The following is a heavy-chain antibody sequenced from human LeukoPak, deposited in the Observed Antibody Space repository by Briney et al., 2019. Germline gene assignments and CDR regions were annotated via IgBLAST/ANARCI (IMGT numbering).Heavy chain of an antibody. J-gene: IGHJ4*02. Sequence: PGRSLRLSCAASGFTFSSYGMHWVRQAPGKGLEWVAVIWYDGNKKDYADSVKSRSTISRDNSKNTLYLQMNGLRAEDTAVYFCARGTADGRDGYNYIFDYWGQGTLVTVSS. CDR1: GFTFSSYG. V-gene: IGHV3-33*01. CDR3: ARGTADGRDGYNYIFDY. D-gene: IGHD5-12*01. CDR2: IWYDGNKK.